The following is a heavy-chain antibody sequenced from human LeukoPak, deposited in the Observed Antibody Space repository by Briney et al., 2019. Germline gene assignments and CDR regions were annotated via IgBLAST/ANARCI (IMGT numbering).Heavy chain of an antibody. J-gene: IGHJ4*02. CDR1: GGSISSSSYY. CDR2: IYYSGST. D-gene: IGHD5-18*01. Sequence: SETLSLTCTVSGGSISSSSYYWGWIRQPPGKGLEWIGSIYYSGSTYYNPSLKSRVTISVDTFKNQFPLKLSSVTAADTAVYYCARLNIHTAYYFDYWGQGTLVTVSS. V-gene: IGHV4-39*01. CDR3: ARLNIHTAYYFDY.